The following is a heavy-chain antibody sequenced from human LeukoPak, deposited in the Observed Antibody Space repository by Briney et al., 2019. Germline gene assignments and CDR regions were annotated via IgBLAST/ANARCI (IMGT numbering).Heavy chain of an antibody. Sequence: GGSLRLSCEASGFTFSDYIMNWVRQAPGKGLGWVSYISSRSNTIYHADSVKGRFTISTDHAKNSQYLQMNSRRDEDTAVYYCARAIPGARDYFDSWGLGTLVTVSS. J-gene: IGHJ4*02. CDR2: ISSRSNTI. D-gene: IGHD2-8*02. CDR1: GFTFSDYI. V-gene: IGHV3-48*02. CDR3: ARAIPGARDYFDS.